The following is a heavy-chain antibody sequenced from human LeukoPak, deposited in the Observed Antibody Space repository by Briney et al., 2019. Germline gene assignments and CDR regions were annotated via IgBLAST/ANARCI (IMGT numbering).Heavy chain of an antibody. CDR1: GFTFSSYS. V-gene: IGHV3-21*01. CDR3: AKAIAAACDY. Sequence: SGGSLRLSCAASGFTFSSYSMNWVRQAPGKGLEWVSSISSSSSYIYYAVSVKGRFTISRDNAKNSLYLQMNSLRAEDTAVYYCAKAIAAACDYWGQGTLITVSS. D-gene: IGHD6-13*01. J-gene: IGHJ4*02. CDR2: ISSSSSYI.